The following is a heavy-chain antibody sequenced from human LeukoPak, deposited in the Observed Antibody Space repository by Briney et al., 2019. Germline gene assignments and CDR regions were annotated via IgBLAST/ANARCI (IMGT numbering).Heavy chain of an antibody. V-gene: IGHV3-15*01. D-gene: IGHD2-2*01. CDR3: ATGPEPAAMVFDF. CDR1: GFTFSNTW. J-gene: IGHJ4*02. CDR2: LKSQTDGGTT. Sequence: GGSLRLSCVASGFTFSNTWMSWVRQAPGKGLERVGRLKSQTDGGTTDYAAPVGGRFTISRDDSINTLYLQLDSLKTDDTAVYYCATGPEPAAMVFDFWGQGTLVTVSS.